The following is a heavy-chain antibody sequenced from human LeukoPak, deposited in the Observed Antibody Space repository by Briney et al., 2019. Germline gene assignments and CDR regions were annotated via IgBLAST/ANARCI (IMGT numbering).Heavy chain of an antibody. D-gene: IGHD5-18*01. CDR3: ARPIFTAMITPGY. CDR1: GFTFSSYE. CDR2: ISSTGSTI. Sequence: PGGSLRLSCAASGFTFSSYEMNWVRQAPGKGLEWGSYISSTGSTIYYADSVKVRFTISRDNAKNSLYLQMNSLRAEDTAVYYCARPIFTAMITPGYWGQGTLVTVSS. J-gene: IGHJ4*02. V-gene: IGHV3-48*03.